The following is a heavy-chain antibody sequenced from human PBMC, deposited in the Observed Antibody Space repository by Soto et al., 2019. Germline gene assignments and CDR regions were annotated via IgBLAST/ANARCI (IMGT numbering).Heavy chain of an antibody. CDR1: GYTFTSYY. V-gene: IGHV1-46*01. J-gene: IGHJ4*02. CDR2: INPSRGST. CDR3: ARDGRSSYSSGWYYFDY. D-gene: IGHD6-19*01. Sequence: ASVKVSCKASGYTFTSYYMHWVPQAPRQGHEWMGIINPSRGSTSYAQKFTGRVTMNRDTSTSTVYMELSSMRSEDTAVYYCARDGRSSYSSGWYYFDYWGQGTLVTVSS.